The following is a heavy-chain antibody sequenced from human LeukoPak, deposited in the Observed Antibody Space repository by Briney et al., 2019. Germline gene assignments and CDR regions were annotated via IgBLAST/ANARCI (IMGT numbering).Heavy chain of an antibody. Sequence: PGGSLRLSCAASGFIFSSYSMNWVRQAPGKGLEWVSSISSSNTYIYYADSVKGRFTISRDNAKNSLYLQMGSLRAEDTAVYYCARGLYSSSWYDFDYWGQGTLVTVSS. CDR1: GFIFSSYS. CDR2: ISSSNTYI. D-gene: IGHD6-13*01. J-gene: IGHJ4*02. V-gene: IGHV3-21*01. CDR3: ARGLYSSSWYDFDY.